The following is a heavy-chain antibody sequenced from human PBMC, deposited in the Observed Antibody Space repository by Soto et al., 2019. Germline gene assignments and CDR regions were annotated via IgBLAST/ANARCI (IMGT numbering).Heavy chain of an antibody. Sequence: WGSLRLSCAASGFNCSNYSMNWVRKDQGKGLEWVSYISSSSSTIFYTDSVKGRFTVSRDNAKNSLYLQMNSLRAEDTAVYYCASTGNSGYDSDLDYWGQGALVTVSS. J-gene: IGHJ4*02. CDR1: GFNCSNYS. CDR2: ISSSSSTI. D-gene: IGHD5-12*01. V-gene: IGHV3-48*01. CDR3: ASTGNSGYDSDLDY.